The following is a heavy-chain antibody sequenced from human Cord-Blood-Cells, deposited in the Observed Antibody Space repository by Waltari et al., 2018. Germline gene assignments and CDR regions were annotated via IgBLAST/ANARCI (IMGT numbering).Heavy chain of an antibody. V-gene: IGHV3-7*01. J-gene: IGHJ4*02. D-gene: IGHD1-1*01. CDR1: GFTFCSHW. Sequence: EVQLVESGGGLVQPGGSLSLSWAASGFTFCSHWMSWVRQAPGKGLEWVANIKQSGSEKYYVDSVKGRFTISRDNAKNSLYLQMNSLRAEDTAVYYCARGSQDAWNDFDYWGQGTLVTVSS. CDR2: IKQSGSEK. CDR3: ARGSQDAWNDFDY.